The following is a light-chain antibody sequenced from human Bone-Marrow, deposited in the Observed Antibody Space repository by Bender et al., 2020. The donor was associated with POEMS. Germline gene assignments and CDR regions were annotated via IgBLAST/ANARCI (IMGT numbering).Light chain of an antibody. CDR3: SAWDDSLNGPV. J-gene: IGLJ3*02. Sequence: QSVLTQPPSASGTPGQRVTISCSGSSSNIGSNSVNWYQHLPGTAPKLLIYGVNLRPSGVPDRFSGSRSGTSASLAISGLQSEDEADYYCSAWDDSLNGPVFGGGTKLTVL. V-gene: IGLV1-44*01. CDR1: SSNIGSNS. CDR2: GVN.